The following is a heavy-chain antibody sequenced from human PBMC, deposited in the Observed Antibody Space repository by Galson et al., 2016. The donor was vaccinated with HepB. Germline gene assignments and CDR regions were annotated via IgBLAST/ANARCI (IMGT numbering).Heavy chain of an antibody. D-gene: IGHD3-3*01. CDR1: GDSMSGYY. Sequence: SETLSLTCTVSGDSMSGYYWTWIRQPPGKGLEWIGHIYDSGSTHYSPSLKSRVAISVDPSKSQFSLQLDSVTAVDTAVYYCAREYQFWSGGYGLDVWGQGTTVTVSS. V-gene: IGHV4-59*01. J-gene: IGHJ6*02. CDR3: AREYQFWSGGYGLDV. CDR2: IYDSGST.